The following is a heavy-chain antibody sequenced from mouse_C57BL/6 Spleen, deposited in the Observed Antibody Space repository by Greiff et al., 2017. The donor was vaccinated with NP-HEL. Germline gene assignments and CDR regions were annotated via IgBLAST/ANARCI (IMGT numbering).Heavy chain of an antibody. Sequence: QVQLKESGAELMKPGASVKLSCKATGYTFTGYWIEWVKQRPGHGLEWIGEILPGSGSTNYNEKFKGKATFTADTSSNTAYMQLSSLTTEDSAIYYCARRGIYYGNYEDAMDYWGQGTSVTVSS. J-gene: IGHJ4*01. D-gene: IGHD2-1*01. CDR2: ILPGSGST. V-gene: IGHV1-9*01. CDR3: ARRGIYYGNYEDAMDY. CDR1: GYTFTGYW.